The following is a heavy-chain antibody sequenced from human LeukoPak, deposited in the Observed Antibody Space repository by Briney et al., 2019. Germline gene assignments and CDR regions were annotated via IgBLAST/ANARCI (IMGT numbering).Heavy chain of an antibody. CDR2: INHSGST. J-gene: IGHJ5*02. CDR1: GGSISSSSYY. V-gene: IGHV4-39*01. CDR3: ARHIRITMVRGSFDP. D-gene: IGHD3-10*01. Sequence: SETLSLTCTVSGGSISSSSYYWGWIRQPPGKGLEWIGEINHSGSTNYNPSLKSRVTISVDTSKNQFSLKLSSVTAADTAVYYCARHIRITMVRGSFDPWGQGTLVTVSS.